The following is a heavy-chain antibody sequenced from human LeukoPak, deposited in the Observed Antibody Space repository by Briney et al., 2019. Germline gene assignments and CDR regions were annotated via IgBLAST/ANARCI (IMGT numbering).Heavy chain of an antibody. CDR3: ARGNGSGWTQNFDY. CDR1: GGSFSGYY. D-gene: IGHD6-19*01. J-gene: IGHJ4*02. CDR2: INHSGST. V-gene: IGHV4-34*01. Sequence: SETLSLTCAVNGGSFSGYYWSLIRQPPGKGLEWIGEINHSGSTNYNPSLKSRVTISVDTSKNQFSLKLSSVTAADTAVYYCARGNGSGWTQNFDYWGQGTLVTVSS.